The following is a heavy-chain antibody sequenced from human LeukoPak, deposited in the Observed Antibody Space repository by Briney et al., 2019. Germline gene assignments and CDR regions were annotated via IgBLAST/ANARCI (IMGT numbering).Heavy chain of an antibody. D-gene: IGHD3-22*01. J-gene: IGHJ1*01. CDR2: IRAYNGNT. CDR1: GYTFTNYG. Sequence: ASVKVSRKASGYTFTNYGIRWVRPAPGQGLGWMGWIRAYNGNTNYAQKLQNRVTMTPDTSTSTAYMELRSLRSDDTAVYYCARDQHYYDSSGYELYFQHWGQGTLVTVSS. V-gene: IGHV1-18*01. CDR3: ARDQHYYDSSGYELYFQH.